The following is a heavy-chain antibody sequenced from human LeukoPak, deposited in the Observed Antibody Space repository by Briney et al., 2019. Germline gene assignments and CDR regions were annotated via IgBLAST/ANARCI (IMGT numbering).Heavy chain of an antibody. V-gene: IGHV3-23*01. CDR2: ISGGGVGT. CDR1: GFTFSGYA. CDR3: AKGMVRGVIPDY. J-gene: IGHJ4*02. D-gene: IGHD3-10*01. Sequence: PGGSLRLSCAASGFTFSGYAMRWVRPAPGKGLEWVSAISGGGVGTYYADSIQGRFTISRDDSKNTLYLQMNSLRAEDTAVYYCAKGMVRGVIPDYWGQGTLVTVSS.